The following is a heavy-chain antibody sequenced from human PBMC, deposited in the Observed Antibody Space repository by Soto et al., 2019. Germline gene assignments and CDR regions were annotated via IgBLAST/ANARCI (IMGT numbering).Heavy chain of an antibody. CDR2: IIPIFGTA. CDR1: GGTFSSYA. D-gene: IGHD3-22*01. V-gene: IGHV1-69*13. CDR3: ARDHYYDSSGYLWFDP. J-gene: IGHJ5*02. Sequence: SVKVSCKASGGTFSSYAISWVRQAPGQGLEWMGGIIPIFGTANYAQKFQGRVTITADESTSTAYMERSSLRSEDTAVYYCARDHYYDSSGYLWFDPWGQGTLVTVSS.